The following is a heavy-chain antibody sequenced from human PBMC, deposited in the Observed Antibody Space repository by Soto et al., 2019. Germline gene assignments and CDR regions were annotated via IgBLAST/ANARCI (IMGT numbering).Heavy chain of an antibody. CDR2: ISSSSSYT. CDR1: GFTFSDYY. J-gene: IGHJ5*02. D-gene: IGHD1-26*01. Sequence: GGSLRLSCAASGFTFSDYYMSWIRQAPGKGLEWVSYISSSSSYTNYADSVKGRFTISRDNAKNSLYLQMNSLRAEDTAVYYCARVSGSYERSGWFDPWGQGTLVTVSS. CDR3: ARVSGSYERSGWFDP. V-gene: IGHV3-11*06.